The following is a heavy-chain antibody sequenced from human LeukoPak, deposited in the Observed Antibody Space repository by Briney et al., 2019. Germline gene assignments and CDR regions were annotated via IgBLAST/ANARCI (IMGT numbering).Heavy chain of an antibody. CDR1: GGSFSGYY. CDR3: ARAWGYSYGLDY. CDR2: INHSGST. V-gene: IGHV4-34*01. D-gene: IGHD5-18*01. Sequence: SETLSLTCAVYGGSFSGYYWSWIRQPPGKGLEWIGEINHSGSTNYNPSLKSRVTISVDTSKNQFSLKLSSVTAADTAVYYCARAWGYSYGLDYWGQGTLVTVSS. J-gene: IGHJ4*02.